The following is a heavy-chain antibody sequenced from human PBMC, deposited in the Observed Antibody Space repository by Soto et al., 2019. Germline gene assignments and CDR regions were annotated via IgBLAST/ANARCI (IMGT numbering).Heavy chain of an antibody. CDR2: ISGSGGST. V-gene: IGHV3-23*01. J-gene: IGHJ6*02. Sequence: GGSLRLSCAASGFTFSSYAMSWVRHAPGKGLEWVSAISGSGGSTYYADSVKGRFTISRDNSKNTLYLQMNSLRAEDTAVYYCANSPGSYDFWSGRMDVWGQGTTVTVSS. CDR3: ANSPGSYDFWSGRMDV. CDR1: GFTFSSYA. D-gene: IGHD3-3*01.